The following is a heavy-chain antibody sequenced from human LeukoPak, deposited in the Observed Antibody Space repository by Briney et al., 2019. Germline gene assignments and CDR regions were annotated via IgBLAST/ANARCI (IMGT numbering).Heavy chain of an antibody. CDR1: GFTFSSYA. D-gene: IGHD3-3*01. CDR3: AKVPGGDFWSGYHFDY. J-gene: IGHJ4*02. Sequence: PGGSLRLSCAASGFTFSSYAMSRVRQAPGKGLEWVSAISGSGGSTYYADSVKGRFTISRDNSKNTLYLQMNSLRAEDTAVYYCAKVPGGDFWSGYHFDYWGQGTLVTVSS. CDR2: ISGSGGST. V-gene: IGHV3-23*01.